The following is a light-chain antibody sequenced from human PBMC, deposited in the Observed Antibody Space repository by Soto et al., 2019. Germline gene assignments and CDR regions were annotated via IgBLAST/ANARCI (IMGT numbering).Light chain of an antibody. CDR1: SSGVGSYNR. CDR3: YSSTSSNTYD. CDR2: EGS. Sequence: QSVLTQPPSVSRSPGQSVTISCSGTSSGVGSYNRVSWYQQAPGTAPKVMIYEGSNRPSGVPDRFSGSKSGNTASLSISGLQPEDETDYYCYSSTSSNTYDFGTGTKLTVL. J-gene: IGLJ1*01. V-gene: IGLV2-18*02.